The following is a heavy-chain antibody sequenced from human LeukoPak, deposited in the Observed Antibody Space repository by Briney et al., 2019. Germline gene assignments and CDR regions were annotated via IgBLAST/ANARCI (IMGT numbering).Heavy chain of an antibody. J-gene: IGHJ5*02. V-gene: IGHV3-64*01. CDR3: VREVYDGNWFDP. Sequence: GGSLRLSCAASGVTFSTCAMHWVRQAQGKGLEYVAAISGNGDSTYYANSVKGRFTISRDNSKNTLYLHMGSLRPEDMAVYYCVREVYDGNWFDPWGQGTLVTVSS. CDR1: GVTFSTCA. D-gene: IGHD3-3*01. CDR2: ISGNGDST.